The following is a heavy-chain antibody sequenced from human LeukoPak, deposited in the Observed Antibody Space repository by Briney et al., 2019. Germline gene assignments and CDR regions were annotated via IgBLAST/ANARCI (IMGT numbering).Heavy chain of an antibody. D-gene: IGHD3-16*02. CDR3: AREQYDYVWGSYRSHRYFDL. CDR2: INHSGST. J-gene: IGHJ2*01. V-gene: IGHV4-34*01. CDR1: GGSFSGYY. Sequence: PSETLSLTCAVYGGSFSGYYWSWIRQPPGKGLEWIGEINHSGSTNYNPSLKSRVTISVDTSKNQFSLKLSSVTAADTAVYYCAREQYDYVWGSYRSHRYFDLWGRGTLVTVSS.